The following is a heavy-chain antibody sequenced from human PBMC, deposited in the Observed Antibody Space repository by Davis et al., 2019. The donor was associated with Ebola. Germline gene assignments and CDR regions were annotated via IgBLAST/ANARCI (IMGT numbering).Heavy chain of an antibody. V-gene: IGHV3-7*01. CDR1: GFTFSSYW. CDR3: ARSTWVYYFDY. D-gene: IGHD7-27*01. Sequence: PGGSLRLSCAASGFTFSSYWMSWVRQAPGKGLEWVANIKQDGSEKYYVDSVKGRFTISRDNSKNTLYLQMNSLRAEDTAVYYCARSTWVYYFDYWGQGTLVTVSS. J-gene: IGHJ4*02. CDR2: IKQDGSEK.